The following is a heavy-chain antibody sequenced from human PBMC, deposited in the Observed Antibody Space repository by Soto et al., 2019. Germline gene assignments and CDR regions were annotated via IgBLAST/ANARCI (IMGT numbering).Heavy chain of an antibody. V-gene: IGHV1-69*12. D-gene: IGHD5-12*01. CDR2: IVPIVDTS. CDR1: GGTFSSYA. Sequence: QVQLVQSGAEVRQPASSVKVSCKTSGGTFSSYAISWVRQAPGQGLEWMGGIVPIVDTSTYAQKFQGRVTITADESTSTVYMELSSLRSDDTAVYYCVRVVAIPGYPDNLGQRTLVTVSS. J-gene: IGHJ4*02. CDR3: VRVVAIPGYPDN.